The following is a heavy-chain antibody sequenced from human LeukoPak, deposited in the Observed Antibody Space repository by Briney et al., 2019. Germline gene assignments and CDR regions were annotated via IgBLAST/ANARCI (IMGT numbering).Heavy chain of an antibody. CDR1: GFTFRSYA. V-gene: IGHV3-23*01. CDR2: ICASGAST. Sequence: GGSLRLSCAASGFTFRSYAMSWVRQAPGQGLEWVSIICASGASTNYADSVRGRFTTFRDNSNNMVYLQMNSLRAEDTAVYYCATDFEQDSWSGHSDWGQGTLVTVSS. J-gene: IGHJ4*02. D-gene: IGHD3-3*01. CDR3: ATDFEQDSWSGHSD.